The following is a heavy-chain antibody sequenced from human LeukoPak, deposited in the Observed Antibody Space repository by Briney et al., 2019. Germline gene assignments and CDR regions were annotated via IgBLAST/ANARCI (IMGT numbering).Heavy chain of an antibody. D-gene: IGHD4-17*01. Sequence: GSLRLSCAASGLTFSIYWMSWVRQAPGKGLEWVANINQEGREKYYVDSVKGRFTISRDNAKKSLYLQMNSLRAEDTAVYYCARAYGDYEDKEFDYWGQGTLVTVSS. CDR2: INQEGREK. CDR3: ARAYGDYEDKEFDY. CDR1: GLTFSIYW. J-gene: IGHJ4*02. V-gene: IGHV3-7*01.